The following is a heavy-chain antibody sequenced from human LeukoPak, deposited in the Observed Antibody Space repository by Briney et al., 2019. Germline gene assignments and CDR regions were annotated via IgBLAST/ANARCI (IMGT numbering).Heavy chain of an antibody. CDR3: ARTSYYYDSSGYAPGYFDY. V-gene: IGHV4-38-2*02. J-gene: IGHJ4*02. D-gene: IGHD3-22*01. Sequence: SETLSLTCTVSGYSISSGYYWGWIRQPPGQGLEWIGSIYHSGSTYYNPSLESRVTISVDTSKNQFSLKLSSVTAADTAVYYCARTSYYYDSSGYAPGYFDYWGQGTLVTVSS. CDR1: GYSISSGYY. CDR2: IYHSGST.